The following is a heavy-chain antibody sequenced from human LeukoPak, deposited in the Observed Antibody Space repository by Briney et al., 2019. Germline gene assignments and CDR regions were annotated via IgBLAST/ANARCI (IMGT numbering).Heavy chain of an antibody. D-gene: IGHD6-13*01. V-gene: IGHV3-30*03. CDR2: ISYDGSNK. CDR1: GFTFSSYG. CDR3: ARAGKRIAAAVNFDY. Sequence: GGSLRLSCAASGFTFSSYGMHWVRQAPGKGLEWVAVISYDGSNKYYADSVKGRFTISRDNSKNTLYLQMNSLRAEDTAVYHCARAGKRIAAAVNFDYWGQGTLVTVSS. J-gene: IGHJ4*02.